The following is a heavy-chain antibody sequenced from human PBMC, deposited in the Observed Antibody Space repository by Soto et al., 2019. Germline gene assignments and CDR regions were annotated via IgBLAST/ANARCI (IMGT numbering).Heavy chain of an antibody. J-gene: IGHJ4*02. CDR3: AKDGRAYSQEHFDY. CDR1: GFTFSIYA. Sequence: EVQLLESGGGLVQPGGSLRLSCADSGFTFSIYAMSWVRQAPGKGLEWVSAIANSGGRTYYADSVKGRFTISRDNSKNTLYLQMNSLRADDTAVYYCAKDGRAYSQEHFDYWGQGTLVTVSS. D-gene: IGHD5-18*01. V-gene: IGHV3-23*01. CDR2: IANSGGRT.